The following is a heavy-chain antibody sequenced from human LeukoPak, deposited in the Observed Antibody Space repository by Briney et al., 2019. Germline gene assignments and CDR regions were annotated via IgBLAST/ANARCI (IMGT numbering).Heavy chain of an antibody. Sequence: ASVKVSCKASGYTFTGYYMHWVRQAPGQGLEWVGWINPNSGGTNYAQKFQGRVTMTRDTSISTAYMELSRLRSDDTAVYYCARGAQDYDFWSGYSSYFDYWGQGTLVTVSS. J-gene: IGHJ4*02. CDR2: INPNSGGT. CDR3: ARGAQDYDFWSGYSSYFDY. V-gene: IGHV1-2*02. D-gene: IGHD3-3*01. CDR1: GYTFTGYY.